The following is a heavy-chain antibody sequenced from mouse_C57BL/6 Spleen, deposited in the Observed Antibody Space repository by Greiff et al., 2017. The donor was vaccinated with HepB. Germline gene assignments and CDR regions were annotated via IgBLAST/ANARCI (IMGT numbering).Heavy chain of an antibody. Sequence: QVQLQQPGAELVKPGASVKMSCKASGYTFTSYWITWVKQRPGQGLEWIGDIYPGSGSTNYNEKFKSKATLTVDTSYSTAYMQLSSLTSEDSAVYYCASDDGHYGNYFDYWGQGTTLTVSS. D-gene: IGHD2-3*01. CDR1: GYTFTSYW. J-gene: IGHJ2*01. CDR2: IYPGSGST. V-gene: IGHV1-55*01. CDR3: ASDDGHYGNYFDY.